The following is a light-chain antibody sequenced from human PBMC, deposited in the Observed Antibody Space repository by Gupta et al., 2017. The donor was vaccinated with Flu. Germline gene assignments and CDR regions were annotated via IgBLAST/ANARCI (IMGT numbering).Light chain of an antibody. V-gene: IGKV3-20*01. J-gene: IGKJ2*01. Sequence: GSLYVSPGETGTLSCPAGEYVGWNFLVWYQQKPGQPPRVLIYGTSNRATGIPDRFSGGGSGTEFTLTINRLEPEDSALYYCLQDKNSPYTFGQGTKLEIK. CDR3: LQDKNSPYT. CDR1: EYVGWNF. CDR2: GTS.